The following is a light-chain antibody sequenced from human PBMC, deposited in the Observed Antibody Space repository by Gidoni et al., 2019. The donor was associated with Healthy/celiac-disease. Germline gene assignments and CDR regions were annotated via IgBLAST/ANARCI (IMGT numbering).Light chain of an antibody. Sequence: EIVLTQSPGTLSLSPGERATLSCRASQSVSSSYLAWYQQKPGQAPRLLIYGASSRATGIPDRFSGSGSGTDFTLTISRLEPEDFAVYYCQQYGSSLLITFGPGTRLEI. CDR3: QQYGSSLLIT. V-gene: IGKV3-20*01. CDR1: QSVSSSY. J-gene: IGKJ5*01. CDR2: GAS.